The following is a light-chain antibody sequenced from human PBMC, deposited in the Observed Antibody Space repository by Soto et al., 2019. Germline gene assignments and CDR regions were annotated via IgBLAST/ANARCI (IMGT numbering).Light chain of an antibody. V-gene: IGKV1-39*01. CDR1: QSIGTY. Sequence: DIQMTQSPSSLSASVGDTVTITCRASQSIGTYLNWYQQRPGKPPKLLIYAASKLQGGVPPRFTGGGSGTHFTLIISGLQPDDFATYYWQQSSTTGFFGPGTKVDVK. J-gene: IGKJ3*01. CDR3: QQSSTTGF. CDR2: AAS.